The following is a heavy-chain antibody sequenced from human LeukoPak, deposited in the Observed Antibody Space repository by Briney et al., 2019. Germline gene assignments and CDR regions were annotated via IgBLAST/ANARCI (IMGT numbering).Heavy chain of an antibody. CDR1: GYSFTSYC. V-gene: IGHV5-51*01. CDR3: GMSGDRIPLQDDVFDV. CDR2: IYPGDSGP. Sequence: GESLKISCKVSGYSFTSYCIGWVRQMPGKGLEWMGIIYPGDSGPTYSPSFQGQVTISVDKSINTAYLQWSSLQASDTAMYYCGMSGDRIPLQDDVFDVWGQGTMVTVST. J-gene: IGHJ3*01. D-gene: IGHD1-26*01.